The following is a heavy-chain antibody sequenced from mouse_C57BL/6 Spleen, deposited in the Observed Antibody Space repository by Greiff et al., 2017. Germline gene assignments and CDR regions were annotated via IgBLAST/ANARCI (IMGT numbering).Heavy chain of an antibody. V-gene: IGHV1-15*01. Sequence: QVQLQQSGAELVRPGASVTLSCTASGYTFTDYEMHWVKQTPVHGLEWIGAIDPETGGTAYTQKFKGKAILTADKSSSTAYMELRSLTSEDSAVYYCTRSGRLRRHWSFGGWGTVTTVTVAT. J-gene: IGHJ1*03. CDR2: IDPETGGT. D-gene: IGHD2-4*01. CDR1: GYTFTDYE. CDR3: TRSGRLRRHWSFGG.